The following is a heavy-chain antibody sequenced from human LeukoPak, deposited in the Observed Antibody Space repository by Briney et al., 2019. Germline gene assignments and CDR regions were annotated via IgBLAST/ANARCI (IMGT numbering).Heavy chain of an antibody. CDR2: ISAYNGNT. Sequence: ASVKVSCKASGYTFTSYGSSWVRQAPGQGLEWMGWISAYNGNTNYAQKLQGRVTMTTDTSTSTAYMELRSLRSEDTAVYYCARGVSEVATTHYYYGKDVWGQGTTVTVS. V-gene: IGHV1-18*01. CDR3: ARGVSEVATTHYYYGKDV. J-gene: IGHJ6*02. D-gene: IGHD5-12*01. CDR1: GYTFTSYG.